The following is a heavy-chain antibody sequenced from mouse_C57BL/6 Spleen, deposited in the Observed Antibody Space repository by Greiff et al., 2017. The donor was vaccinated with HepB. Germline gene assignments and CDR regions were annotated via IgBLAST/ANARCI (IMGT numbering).Heavy chain of an antibody. Sequence: QVHVKQSGAELVRPGTSVKMSCKASGYTFTNYWIGWAKQRPGHGLEWIGDIYPGGGYTNYNEKFKGKATLTADKSSSTAYMQFSSLTSEDSAIYYCARHGSSYYFDVWGTGTTVTVSS. V-gene: IGHV1-63*01. CDR2: IYPGGGYT. CDR1: GYTFTNYW. D-gene: IGHD1-1*01. CDR3: ARHGSSYYFDV. J-gene: IGHJ1*03.